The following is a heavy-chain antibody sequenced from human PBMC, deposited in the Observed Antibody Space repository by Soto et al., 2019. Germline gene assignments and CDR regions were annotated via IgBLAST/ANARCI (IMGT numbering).Heavy chain of an antibody. V-gene: IGHV4-31*03. Sequence: QVQLQESGPGLVKPSQTLSLTCTVSGGSISNDGYYWNWIRQSPGKGLEWIGYISYSGNTYYNPSHKSRLTMSPATYKNRFSLRLRSVIAADTAVYSFARYPRNSVYDSSGYFLGYDGLDIWGQGTMVTVSS. CDR3: ARYPRNSVYDSSGYFLGYDGLDI. J-gene: IGHJ3*02. CDR2: ISYSGNT. CDR1: GGSISNDGYY. D-gene: IGHD3-22*01.